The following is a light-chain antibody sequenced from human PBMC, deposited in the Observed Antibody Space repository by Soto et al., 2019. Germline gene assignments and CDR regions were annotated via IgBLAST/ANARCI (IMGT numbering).Light chain of an antibody. J-gene: IGLJ1*01. Sequence: QSVLTQPPSVSAAPGQKVTISGSGSSSSIGGNSVSWYQQLPGTAPTLPIYDDNKRPSRIPDRFSGYKSGTSVTLGITGFQTGDEADYYCGSWDSSLSAYVFGTGTKVTVL. V-gene: IGLV1-51*01. CDR3: GSWDSSLSAYV. CDR2: DDN. CDR1: SSSIGGNS.